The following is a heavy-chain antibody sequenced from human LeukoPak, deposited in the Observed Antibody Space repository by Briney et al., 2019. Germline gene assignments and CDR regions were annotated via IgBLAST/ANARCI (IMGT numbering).Heavy chain of an antibody. CDR1: GGSITSDY. J-gene: IGHJ2*01. CDR3: ASPSGDTSRYFDL. Sequence: SETLSLTCTVSGGSITSDYWSWIRQPPGKGLEWIGFTYSAGSTNYNPSLKSRVTISVDTSKNQFSLKLSSVTAADTAVYYCASPSGDTSRYFDLWGRGTLVTVSS. V-gene: IGHV4-59*12. CDR2: TYSAGST. D-gene: IGHD4-17*01.